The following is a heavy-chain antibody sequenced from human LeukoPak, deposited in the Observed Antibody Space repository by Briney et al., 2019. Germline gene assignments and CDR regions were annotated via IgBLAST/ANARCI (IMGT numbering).Heavy chain of an antibody. J-gene: IGHJ5*02. CDR2: INPNSGGT. CDR3: ARERIAADWFDP. D-gene: IGHD6-25*01. Sequence: ASVTVSCKASGYTFTVYYMHWVRQAPGQGREWMGWINPNSGGTNYAQKFQGRVTMTRDTSISTAYMELSRLRSDDTAVYYCARERIAADWFDPWGQGTLVTVSS. CDR1: GYTFTVYY. V-gene: IGHV1-2*02.